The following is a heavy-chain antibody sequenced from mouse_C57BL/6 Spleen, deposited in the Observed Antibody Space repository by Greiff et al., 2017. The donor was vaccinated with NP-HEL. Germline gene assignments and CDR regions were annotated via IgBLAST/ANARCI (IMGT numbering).Heavy chain of an antibody. D-gene: IGHD1-1*01. V-gene: IGHV5-6*01. CDR1: GFTFSSYG. CDR2: ISSGGSYT. CDR3: ASPYYGSSSSYAMDY. Sequence: EVQLQESGGDLVKPGGSLKLSCAASGFTFSSYGMSWVRQTPDKRLEWVATISSGGSYTYYPDSVKGRFTISRDNAKNTLYLQMSSLKSEDTAMYYCASPYYGSSSSYAMDYWGQGTSVTVSS. J-gene: IGHJ4*01.